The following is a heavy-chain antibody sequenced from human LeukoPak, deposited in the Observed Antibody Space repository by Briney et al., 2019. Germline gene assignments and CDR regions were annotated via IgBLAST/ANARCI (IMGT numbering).Heavy chain of an antibody. V-gene: IGHV4-59*11. J-gene: IGHJ4*02. CDR1: GGSISPLY. D-gene: IGHD3-10*01. CDR2: IYYSGST. CDR3: AKGGVAAKYYFDF. Sequence: SETLSLTCTVSGGSISPLYWGWIRQAPGKGLEFIGYIYYSGSTNFNPSLKSRVTLPVDTSKSQISLTLTSVTAANTAVYYCAKGGVAAKYYFDFWGQGTLVTVSS.